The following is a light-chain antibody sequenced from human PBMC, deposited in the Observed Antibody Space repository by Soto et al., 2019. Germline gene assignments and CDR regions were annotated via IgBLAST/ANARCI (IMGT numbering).Light chain of an antibody. CDR3: QQYNNWPRT. V-gene: IGKV3-15*01. CDR2: GAS. J-gene: IGKJ1*01. Sequence: EIVMTQSPATLSVSPGERATLSCRPSQGFGRGLAWYQQKPGQAPRLLISGASTRATGIPARFSGSGSGTEFTLTISSLQSEDFAVYYCQQYNNWPRTFGQGTKVEIK. CDR1: QGFGRG.